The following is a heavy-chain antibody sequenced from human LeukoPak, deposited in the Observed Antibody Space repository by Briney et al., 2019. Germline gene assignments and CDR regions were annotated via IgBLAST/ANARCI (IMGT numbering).Heavy chain of an antibody. V-gene: IGHV4-59*08. CDR1: GGSISSYY. D-gene: IGHD6-19*01. J-gene: IGHJ4*02. Sequence: SETLSLTCTVSGGSISSYYWSWLRQPPGKGLEWIGYIYYSGSTNYNPSLKSRVTISVDTSKNQFSLKLSSVTAADTAVYYCARHSDSSSGWYLAYWGQGTLVTVSS. CDR2: IYYSGST. CDR3: ARHSDSSSGWYLAY.